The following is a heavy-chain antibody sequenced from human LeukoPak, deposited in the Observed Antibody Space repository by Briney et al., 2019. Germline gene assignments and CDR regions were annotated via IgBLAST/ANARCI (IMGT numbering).Heavy chain of an antibody. CDR1: GGSISSYY. CDR3: ARTTFGSGPT. J-gene: IGHJ5*02. Sequence: PSETLSLTCTVSGGSISSYYWSWIRQPPGKGLEWIGYIYYSGSTNYNPSLKSRVTISVDTSKNQFSLKLSSVTAADTAVYYCARTTFGSGPTWGQGTLVTVSS. CDR2: IYYSGST. D-gene: IGHD3-10*01. V-gene: IGHV4-59*01.